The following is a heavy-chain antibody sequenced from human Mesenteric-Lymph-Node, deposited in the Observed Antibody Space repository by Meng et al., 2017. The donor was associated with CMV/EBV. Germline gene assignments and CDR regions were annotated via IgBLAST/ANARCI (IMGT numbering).Heavy chain of an antibody. CDR2: ISGSGGKT. V-gene: IGHV3-23*01. CDR1: GITFSDYA. J-gene: IGHJ4*02. Sequence: GESLKISCAASGITFSDYAVNWVRQAPGKGLEWVSGISGSGGKTDYTDSVKGRFAISRDNSKNTLYLQMNSLRAEDTALYYCAKLVGVKVYWGQGTQVTVSS. CDR3: AKLVGVKVY. D-gene: IGHD1-26*01.